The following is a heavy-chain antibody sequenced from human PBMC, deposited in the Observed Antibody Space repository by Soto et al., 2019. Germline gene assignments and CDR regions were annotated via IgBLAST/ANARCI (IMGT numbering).Heavy chain of an antibody. CDR1: GFTFSSYG. CDR3: ARDYTIFGVERYYYYGMDV. V-gene: IGHV3-33*01. Sequence: PGGSLRLSCAASGFTFSSYGMHWVRQAPGKGLEWVAVIWYDGSNKYYADSVKGRFTTSRDNSKNTLYLQMNSLRAEDTAVYYCARDYTIFGVERYYYYGMDVWGQGTTVTVSS. CDR2: IWYDGSNK. D-gene: IGHD3-3*01. J-gene: IGHJ6*02.